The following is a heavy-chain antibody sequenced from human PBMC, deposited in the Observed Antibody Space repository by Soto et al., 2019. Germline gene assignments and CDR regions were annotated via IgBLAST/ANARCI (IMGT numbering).Heavy chain of an antibody. D-gene: IGHD6-19*01. J-gene: IGHJ5*02. CDR1: GYSFTSYW. Sequence: PGESLKISCKGSGYSFTSYWINWVRQMPGKGLEWMGRIDPSDSYTNYSPSFQGHVTISADKSISTAYLQWSSLKASDTAMYYCARSSIAVTGIAWFDPWGQGTLVTVSS. CDR2: IDPSDSYT. V-gene: IGHV5-10-1*01. CDR3: ARSSIAVTGIAWFDP.